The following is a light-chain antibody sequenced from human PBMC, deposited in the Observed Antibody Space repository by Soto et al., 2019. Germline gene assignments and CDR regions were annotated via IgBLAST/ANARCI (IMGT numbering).Light chain of an antibody. CDR1: TSNIGAGYD. J-gene: IGLJ7*01. CDR2: ANS. Sequence: QSVLTQAPSVSGAPGQRVTISCTGSTSNIGAGYDVHWYQQLPGTAPKVLIYANSNRSSGVPDRFSGSKSGTSASLAITGLQAEDEADYYCQSYDSSLSGWVFGGGTQLTVL. V-gene: IGLV1-40*01. CDR3: QSYDSSLSGWV.